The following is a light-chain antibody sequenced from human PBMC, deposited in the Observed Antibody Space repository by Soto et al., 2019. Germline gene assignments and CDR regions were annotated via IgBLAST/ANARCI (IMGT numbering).Light chain of an antibody. V-gene: IGLV2-23*02. Sequence: QSALTQSASVSGSPGQSITISCTGTSSDVGPYNLVSWYQQHPGKAPKLIIYEVTERPSGVSNRFSGSKSGNTASLTISGLQANAAADYYCSSYAGPNTFVFRLGTKLSVL. CDR3: SSYAGPNTFV. CDR2: EVT. J-gene: IGLJ1*01. CDR1: SSDVGPYNL.